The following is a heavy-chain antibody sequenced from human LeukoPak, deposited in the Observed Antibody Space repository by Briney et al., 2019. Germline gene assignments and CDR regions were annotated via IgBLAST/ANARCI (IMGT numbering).Heavy chain of an antibody. CDR2: ISYDGSNK. D-gene: IGHD1-26*01. Sequence: QPGGSLRLSCAASGFTFSSYAMHWVRQAPGKGLEWVAVISYDGSNKYYADSVKGRFTISRDNSKNTLYLQMNSLRAEDTAVYYCARGVGIAWGQGTLVTVSS. V-gene: IGHV3-30-3*01. CDR3: ARGVGIA. CDR1: GFTFSSYA. J-gene: IGHJ5*02.